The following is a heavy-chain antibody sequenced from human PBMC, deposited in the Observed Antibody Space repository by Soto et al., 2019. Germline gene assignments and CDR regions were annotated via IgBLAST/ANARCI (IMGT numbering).Heavy chain of an antibody. CDR2: IYKSATT. CDR1: GDSISNLDYF. J-gene: IGHJ5*02. D-gene: IGHD1-26*01. CDR3: ARDMHAGFTHYFDP. Sequence: SETLSLTCSVSGDSISNLDYFWAWIRQPPGQALEYIGYIYKSATTYYNPSFESRVAISVDTSKSQFSLNVTSMTAADTAVYYCARDMHAGFTHYFDPWGQGTLVTVSS. V-gene: IGHV4-30-4*02.